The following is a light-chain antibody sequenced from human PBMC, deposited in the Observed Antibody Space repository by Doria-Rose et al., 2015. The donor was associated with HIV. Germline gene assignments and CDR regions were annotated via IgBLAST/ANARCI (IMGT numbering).Light chain of an antibody. V-gene: IGLV1-40*02. CDR1: SSNIGVGNA. CDR3: QSYDSSLSGSV. Sequence: QSVLTQPPSVSGAPGQRVTISCAGSSSNIGVGNAVHWYQQLPGIAPKLLIYANNNRPSGVPDRFSGSKSGTSASLAITGLQADDEADYYCQSYDSSLSGSVFGGGTKLTVL. J-gene: IGLJ2*01. CDR2: ANN.